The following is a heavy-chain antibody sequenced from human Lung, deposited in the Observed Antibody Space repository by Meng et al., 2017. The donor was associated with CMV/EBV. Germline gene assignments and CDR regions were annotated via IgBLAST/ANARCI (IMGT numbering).Heavy chain of an antibody. CDR3: TRRADYFDY. Sequence: SCAASGFTFSSYDMNWVRQAPGKALEWVAVISIDGSSKFYADSMKGRFTISRDNSKNTLFLQVNSLRPEDTAVYYCTRRADYFDYWAREPWSPSPQ. CDR2: ISIDGSSK. D-gene: IGHD6-25*01. CDR1: GFTFSSYD. J-gene: IGHJ4*02. V-gene: IGHV3-30*04.